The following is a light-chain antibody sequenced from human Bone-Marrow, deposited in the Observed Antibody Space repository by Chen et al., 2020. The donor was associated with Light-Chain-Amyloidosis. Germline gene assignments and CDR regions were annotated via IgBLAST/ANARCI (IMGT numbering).Light chain of an antibody. Sequence: SYEPTQPPPVSVSPGQTARITCSGDDLPTKYAYGYQQKPGQAPVLVIHRDTERPSGISERFSGSSSGTTATLTISGVQAEDEADYHCQSADSSGTYEVIFGGGTKLTVL. CDR2: RDT. CDR3: QSADSSGTYEVI. V-gene: IGLV3-25*03. J-gene: IGLJ2*01. CDR1: DLPTKY.